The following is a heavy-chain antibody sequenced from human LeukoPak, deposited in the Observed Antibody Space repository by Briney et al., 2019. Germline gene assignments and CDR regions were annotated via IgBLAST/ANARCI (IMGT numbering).Heavy chain of an antibody. J-gene: IGHJ4*02. D-gene: IGHD5-12*01. CDR2: ITNTGSPI. Sequence: GGSLRLSCAASGFTFSDYYMTWIRQAPGKGLEWVSYITNTGSPIYYADSVKGRFTISRDNARNSLYLQMNSLSAEDTAVYYCARGGYDGYLIYWGQGTLVTVSS. V-gene: IGHV3-11*01. CDR3: ARGGYDGYLIY. CDR1: GFTFSDYY.